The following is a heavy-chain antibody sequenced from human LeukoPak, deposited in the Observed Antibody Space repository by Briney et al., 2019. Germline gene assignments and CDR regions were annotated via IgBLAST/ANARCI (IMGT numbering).Heavy chain of an antibody. J-gene: IGHJ4*02. V-gene: IGHV3-11*05. CDR3: ARDRGAVAATWFDY. CDR1: GFTFSGYY. D-gene: IGHD6-19*01. Sequence: PGGSLRLSCAASGFTFSGYYMSWGRQAPGKGLEWVSCIGSSSTYTNYAVKGRFTISRDNAKNSLYLQMDGLRAEDTAVYYCARDRGAVAATWFDYWGQGTLVTVSS. CDR2: IGSSSTYT.